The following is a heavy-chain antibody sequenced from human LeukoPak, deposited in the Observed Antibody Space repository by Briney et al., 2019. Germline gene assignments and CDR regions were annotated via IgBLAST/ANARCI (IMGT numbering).Heavy chain of an antibody. Sequence: SETLSLTCAVYGGSFSGYYWSWVRQPPGKGLEWIGEIYHSGSTNYNPSLKSRVTISVDKSKNQFSLKLSSVTAADTAVYYCASYCTGGSCYLDYWGQGTLVTVSS. CDR2: IYHSGST. CDR3: ASYCTGGSCYLDY. J-gene: IGHJ4*02. D-gene: IGHD2-15*01. V-gene: IGHV4-34*01. CDR1: GGSFSGYY.